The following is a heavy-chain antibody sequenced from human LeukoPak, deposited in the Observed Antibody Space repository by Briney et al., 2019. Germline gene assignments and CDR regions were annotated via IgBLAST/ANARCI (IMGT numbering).Heavy chain of an antibody. CDR1: GFTFSDYW. CDR2: IKQDGSEK. V-gene: IGHV3-7*01. Sequence: GGSLRLSCATSGFTFSDYWMNWVRQAPGKGLEWVANIKQDGSEKYYVDSVKGRFTISRDNAKNSLYLQMNSLRAEDTAVYYCARDQTYGSGSYYSGTVYYYYGMGVWGQGTTVTVSS. D-gene: IGHD3-10*01. CDR3: ARDQTYGSGSYYSGTVYYYYGMGV. J-gene: IGHJ6*02.